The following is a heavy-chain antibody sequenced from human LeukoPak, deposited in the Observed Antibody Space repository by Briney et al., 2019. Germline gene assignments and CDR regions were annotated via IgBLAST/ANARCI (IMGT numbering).Heavy chain of an antibody. D-gene: IGHD2-2*02. CDR1: GFTVSSNY. Sequence: GGSLRLSCAASGFTVSSNYMSWVRQAPGKGLEWVSAISGSGGSTYYADSVKGRFTISRDNSKNTLYLQMNSLRAEDTAVYYCAKDQLRVPAAIRGRYNWFDPWGQGTLVTVSS. CDR2: ISGSGGST. J-gene: IGHJ5*02. CDR3: AKDQLRVPAAIRGRYNWFDP. V-gene: IGHV3-23*01.